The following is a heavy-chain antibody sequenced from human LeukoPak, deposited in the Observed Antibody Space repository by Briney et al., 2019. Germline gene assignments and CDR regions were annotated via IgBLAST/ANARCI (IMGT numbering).Heavy chain of an antibody. CDR3: ARDPIHRDGYNAA. V-gene: IGHV4-59*01. Sequence: PSETLSLTCTISGASISSFYWSWLRQPPGKGLEWIGCINYSGSTNYNPSLKSRVTISIDTSKNQMSLQLRSVIAADTAVYYCARDPIHRDGYNAAWGQGALVSVSS. CDR1: GASISSFY. J-gene: IGHJ5*02. CDR2: INYSGST. D-gene: IGHD5-24*01.